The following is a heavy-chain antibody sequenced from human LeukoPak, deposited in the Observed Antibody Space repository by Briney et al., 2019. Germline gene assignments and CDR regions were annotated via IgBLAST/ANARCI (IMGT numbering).Heavy chain of an antibody. CDR1: GFSFSIYT. CDR2: ISYSSFYI. D-gene: IGHD6-19*01. V-gene: IGHV3-21*01. Sequence: GRSLRLSCAASGFSFSIYTMQWVRQAPGKGLECVSSISYSSFYIYYSDSVKGRFTISRDNAANSVYLQMNSLRAEDTALYFSARSNPGGGFAVARVANFWGQGTPVTVSS. CDR3: ARSNPGGGFAVARVANF. J-gene: IGHJ4*02.